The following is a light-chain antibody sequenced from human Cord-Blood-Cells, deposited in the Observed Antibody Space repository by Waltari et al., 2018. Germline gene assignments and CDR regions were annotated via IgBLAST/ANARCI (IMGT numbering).Light chain of an antibody. V-gene: IGKV1-5*03. J-gene: IGKJ1*01. CDR2: KAS. CDR3: QQYNSYST. CDR1: QSISSW. Sequence: DIQMTQSPSTLSASVGDRVTITCRASQSISSWLAWYQQKPGKVPKLQIYKASSLESGVPSRFSGSGSGTEFTLTISSLQPDDFATYYCQQYNSYSTFGQGTKVEIK.